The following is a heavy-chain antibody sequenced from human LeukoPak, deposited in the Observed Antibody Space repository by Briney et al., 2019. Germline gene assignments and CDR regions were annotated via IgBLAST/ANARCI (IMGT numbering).Heavy chain of an antibody. J-gene: IGHJ4*02. CDR3: ATGQYSSGWAFDY. CDR2: INHSGST. D-gene: IGHD6-19*01. V-gene: IGHV4-34*01. CDR1: GGSFSGYY. Sequence: SETLSLTCAVYGGSFSGYYWSWIRQPPGKGLEWIGEINHSGSTNYNPSLKSRVTISVDASKNQFSLKLSSATAADTAVYYCATGQYSSGWAFDYWGQGTLVTVSS.